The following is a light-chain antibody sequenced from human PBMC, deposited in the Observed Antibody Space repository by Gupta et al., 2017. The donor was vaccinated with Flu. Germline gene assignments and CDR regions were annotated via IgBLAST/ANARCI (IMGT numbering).Light chain of an antibody. Sequence: DIQMTQSPSTLSASVGDRVTITCRASQSISSWLAWYQQKPGKAPKLLIYKASSLESGVPSRSTGSDSGTEFTLTISSLQPDDFATYYCQQYNSSSRTFGQEAKVEIK. CDR2: KAS. CDR3: QQYNSSSRT. V-gene: IGKV1-5*03. CDR1: QSISSW. J-gene: IGKJ1*01.